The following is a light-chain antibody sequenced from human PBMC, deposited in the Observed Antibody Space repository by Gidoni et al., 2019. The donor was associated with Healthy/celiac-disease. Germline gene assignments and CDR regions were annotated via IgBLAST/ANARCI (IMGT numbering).Light chain of an antibody. V-gene: IGLV3-1*01. CDR2: QDS. J-gene: IGLJ2*01. CDR1: KLGDKY. Sequence: SYELTQPPSVSVSPGQTASITCSGDKLGDKYACWYQQKPGQSPVLVIYQDSTRPSGIPERFSGSNSGNTATLTISGTQAMDEADYYCQAWDSSTAHVVFGGGTKLTVL. CDR3: QAWDSSTAHVV.